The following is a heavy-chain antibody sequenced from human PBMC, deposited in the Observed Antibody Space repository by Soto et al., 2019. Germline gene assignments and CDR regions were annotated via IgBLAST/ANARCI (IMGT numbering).Heavy chain of an antibody. V-gene: IGHV4-59*01. J-gene: IGHJ4*02. CDR2: MYYSGRT. CDR3: ARDGYSSYFDY. CDR1: GGSISSYY. D-gene: IGHD6-13*01. Sequence: SETLSLTCTVSGGSISSYYWSWIRQPPGKGLEWIGYMYYSGRTNYNPSLKSRVTISVDTSKNQFSLKLSSVTAADAAVYYCARDGYSSYFDYWGQGTLVTAPQ.